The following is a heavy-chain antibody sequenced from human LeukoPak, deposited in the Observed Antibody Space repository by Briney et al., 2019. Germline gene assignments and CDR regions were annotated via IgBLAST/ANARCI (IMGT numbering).Heavy chain of an antibody. J-gene: IGHJ4*02. CDR1: GFTFNDYA. D-gene: IGHD6-6*01. CDR2: ISYDGSNK. Sequence: PGGSLRLSCAASGFTFNDYALHWVRQAPGKGLEWVAVISYDGSNKYYADSVKGRFTISRDNSKNTLYLQMNSLRAEDTAVYYCARAWYSSSSLSGYWGQGTLVTVSS. V-gene: IGHV3-30-3*01. CDR3: ARAWYSSSSLSGY.